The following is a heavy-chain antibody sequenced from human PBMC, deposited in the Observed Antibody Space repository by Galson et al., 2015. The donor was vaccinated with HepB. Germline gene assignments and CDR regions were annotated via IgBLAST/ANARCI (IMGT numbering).Heavy chain of an antibody. CDR2: ISSSSSYT. Sequence: SLRLSCAASGFTFSDYYMSWIRQAPGKGLEWVSYISSSSSYTNYADSVKGRFTISRDNAKNSLYLQMNSLRAEDTAVYYCARDNYDSSGYHHFDYWGQGTLVTVSS. J-gene: IGHJ4*02. CDR1: GFTFSDYY. D-gene: IGHD3-22*01. CDR3: ARDNYDSSGYHHFDY. V-gene: IGHV3-11*05.